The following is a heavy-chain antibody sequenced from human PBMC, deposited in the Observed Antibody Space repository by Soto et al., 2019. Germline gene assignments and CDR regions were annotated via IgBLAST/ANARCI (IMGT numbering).Heavy chain of an antibody. D-gene: IGHD2-15*01. CDR1: GFPFSSRA. CDR2: ISGSGTIT. V-gene: IGHV3-23*01. Sequence: EVQLLESGGGLVQPGGSLRLSCAASGFPFSSRAMSWVLQAPGKGLEWVSAISGSGTITYYADSVKGRFTISRDTSKNTLYLQTNSLRADDTAVYYCAEWPRYCSGADCRAWGQGTLVTVSS. CDR3: AEWPRYCSGADCRA. J-gene: IGHJ5*02.